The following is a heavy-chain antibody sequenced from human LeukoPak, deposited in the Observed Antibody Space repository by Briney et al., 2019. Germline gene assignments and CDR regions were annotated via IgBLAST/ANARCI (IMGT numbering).Heavy chain of an antibody. D-gene: IGHD1-26*01. Sequence: GGSLRLSCAASGFTFSSYARHWVRQAPGKGLEWVAVISYDGSNKYYADSVKGRFTISRDNSKNTLYLQMNSLRAEDTAVYYCARGSAVGASYYFDYWGQGTLVTVSS. J-gene: IGHJ4*02. CDR2: ISYDGSNK. CDR1: GFTFSSYA. CDR3: ARGSAVGASYYFDY. V-gene: IGHV3-30-3*01.